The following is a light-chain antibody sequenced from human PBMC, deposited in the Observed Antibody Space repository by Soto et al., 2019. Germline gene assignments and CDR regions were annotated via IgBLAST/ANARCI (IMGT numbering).Light chain of an antibody. V-gene: IGKV1-39*01. CDR3: QQSYTFPHT. CDR2: AAS. J-gene: IGKJ5*01. Sequence: DIEMTQSPSSLSASVGDRVTITCRASQSISSYLHWYQQKPGKAPKLLIYAASSLQSGVPSRFSGSGSGTDFTLTISSLQPEDFATYSCQQSYTFPHTFGQGTRLEIK. CDR1: QSISSY.